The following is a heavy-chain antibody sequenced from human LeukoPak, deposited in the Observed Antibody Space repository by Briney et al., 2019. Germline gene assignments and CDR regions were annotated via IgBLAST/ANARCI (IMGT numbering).Heavy chain of an antibody. CDR3: AKVNPYYDFWSGYSRFDP. CDR1: GFTFSSYS. Sequence: GGSLRLSCAASGFTFSSYSMNWVRQAPGKGLEWVSSISSSSSYIYYADSVKGRFTISRDNAKNSLYLQMNSLRAEDTAVYYCAKVNPYYDFWSGYSRFDPWGQGTLVTVSS. J-gene: IGHJ5*02. V-gene: IGHV3-21*04. CDR2: ISSSSSYI. D-gene: IGHD3-3*01.